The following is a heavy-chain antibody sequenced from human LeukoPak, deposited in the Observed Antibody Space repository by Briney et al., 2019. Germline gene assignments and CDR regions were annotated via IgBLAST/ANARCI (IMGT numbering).Heavy chain of an antibody. CDR3: AKDRATTVVTDAFDI. Sequence: GASVKVSCKVSGYTLTELSMHWVRQAPGKGLEWMGGFDPEDGETIYAQKFQGRVTMTGDTSTDTAYMELSSLRSEDTAVYYCAKDRATTVVTDAFDIWGQGTMVTVSS. CDR2: FDPEDGET. D-gene: IGHD4-23*01. J-gene: IGHJ3*02. V-gene: IGHV1-24*01. CDR1: GYTLTELS.